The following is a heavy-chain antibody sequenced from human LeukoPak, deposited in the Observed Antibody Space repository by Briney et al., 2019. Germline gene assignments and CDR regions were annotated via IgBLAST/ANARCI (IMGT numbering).Heavy chain of an antibody. J-gene: IGHJ4*02. V-gene: IGHV3-9*01. D-gene: IGHD2-8*01. CDR2: IYWKSGII. CDR1: GFNFDDTA. Sequence: PGGSLRLSCAASGFNFDDTAMHWVWQPPGKGLEWVSGIYWKSGIIGYADSVKGRFTISRHNAKDALYLQMNSLRAEDTALYYCVKDRSRGPRNVANILDFWGQGILVTVSS. CDR3: VKDRSRGPRNVANILDF.